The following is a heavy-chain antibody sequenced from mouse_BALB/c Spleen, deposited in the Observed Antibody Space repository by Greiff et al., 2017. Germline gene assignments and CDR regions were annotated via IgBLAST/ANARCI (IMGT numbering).Heavy chain of an antibody. D-gene: IGHD2-1*01. V-gene: IGHV5-6-5*01. CDR3: ARNYGNYGSYAMDY. CDR1: GFTFSSYA. Sequence: EVKLVESGGGLVKPGGSLKLSCAASGFTFSSYAMSWVRQTPEKRLEWVASISSGGSTYYPDSVKGRFTISRDNARNILYLQMSSLRSEDTAMYYCARNYGNYGSYAMDYWGQGTSVTVSS. CDR2: ISSGGST. J-gene: IGHJ4*01.